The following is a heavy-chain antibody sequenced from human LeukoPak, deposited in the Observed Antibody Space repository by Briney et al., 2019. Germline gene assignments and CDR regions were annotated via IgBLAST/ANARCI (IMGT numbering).Heavy chain of an antibody. D-gene: IGHD3-22*01. CDR2: TYYSGST. J-gene: IGHJ3*02. Sequence: SETLSLTCTVSGGSISSYYWSWIRQPPGKGLEWIGYTYYSGSTNYNPSLKSRVTISVDTSKNQFSLKLSSVTAADTAVYYCARDLLYDSSGCAFDIWGQGTMVTVSS. CDR3: ARDLLYDSSGCAFDI. CDR1: GGSISSYY. V-gene: IGHV4-59*01.